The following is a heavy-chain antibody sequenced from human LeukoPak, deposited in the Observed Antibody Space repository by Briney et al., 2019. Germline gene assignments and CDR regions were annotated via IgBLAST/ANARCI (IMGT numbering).Heavy chain of an antibody. D-gene: IGHD5-12*01. CDR2: ISNDGSNK. CDR1: GFTFSSYA. V-gene: IGHV3-30-3*01. CDR3: ARDQIIVGTILDYYYGMDV. J-gene: IGHJ6*02. Sequence: GRSLRLSCAASGFTFSSYAMHWVRQAPGKGLEWVAVISNDGSNKYYADSVKGRFTISRDNSKNTLYLQMNSLRAEDTAVYYCARDQIIVGTILDYYYGMDVWGQGTTVTVSS.